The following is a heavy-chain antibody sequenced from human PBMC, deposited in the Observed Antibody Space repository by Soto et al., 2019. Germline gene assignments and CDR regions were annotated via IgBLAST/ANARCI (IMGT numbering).Heavy chain of an antibody. CDR3: ARDVWSRASGPPDS. CDR2: ISWNSGTI. J-gene: IGHJ4*02. V-gene: IGHV3-9*01. CDR1: GFSFDDYA. D-gene: IGHD3-10*01. Sequence: EVQLVESGGGLVQPGRSLRLSCAASGFSFDDYAMHWVRQAPGKGLEGVTGISWNSGTIGYADSVKGRFTISRDNAKNSLYLQMNSLRAEDTALYYCARDVWSRASGPPDSWGQGTLVTVSS.